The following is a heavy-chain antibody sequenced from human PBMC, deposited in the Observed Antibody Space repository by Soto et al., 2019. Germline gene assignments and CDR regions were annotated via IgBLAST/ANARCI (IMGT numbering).Heavy chain of an antibody. D-gene: IGHD3-10*01. Sequence: QVQLVESGGGVVQPGRSLRLSCAASGFTFSSYGMHWVRQAPGKGLEWVAVIWYDGSNKYYADSVKGRFTISRDNSKNPLYLQMNSLRAEDTAVYYCARDLVRGVIDYWGQGTLVTVSS. CDR3: ARDLVRGVIDY. CDR2: IWYDGSNK. CDR1: GFTFSSYG. V-gene: IGHV3-33*01. J-gene: IGHJ4*02.